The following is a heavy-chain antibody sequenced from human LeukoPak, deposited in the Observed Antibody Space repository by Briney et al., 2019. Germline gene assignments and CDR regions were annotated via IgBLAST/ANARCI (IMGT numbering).Heavy chain of an antibody. J-gene: IGHJ4*02. V-gene: IGHV1-46*01. CDR1: GYTFTSYY. D-gene: IGHD3-22*01. Sequence: ASVKVSCKASGYTFTSYYMHWVRQAPGQGLEWMGIINPSGGSTSYAQKFQGRVTMTRDTSTSTVYMELSSLRSEDTAVYYCARPYYYDSSGYYSFFDYWGQGTLLTVSS. CDR3: ARPYYYDSSGYYSFFDY. CDR2: INPSGGST.